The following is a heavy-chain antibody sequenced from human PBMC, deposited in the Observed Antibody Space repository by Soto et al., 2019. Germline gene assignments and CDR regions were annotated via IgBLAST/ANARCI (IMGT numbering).Heavy chain of an antibody. CDR1: GNSFSSYW. J-gene: IGHJ4*02. CDR3: ARQGYARSFDF. D-gene: IGHD5-12*01. V-gene: IGHV5-10-1*01. Sequence: GESLKISCKGFGNSFSSYWISWVRQMPGKGLEWMGRIDTGDSYIDYGPSFQGHVTISADKSTSTAYLHWKSLQASDTAMYFCARQGYARSFDFWGQGTLVTV. CDR2: IDTGDSYI.